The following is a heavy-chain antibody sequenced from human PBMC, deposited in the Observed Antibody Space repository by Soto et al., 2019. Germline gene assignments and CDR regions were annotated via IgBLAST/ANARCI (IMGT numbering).Heavy chain of an antibody. CDR2: IIPIFGTA. V-gene: IGHV1-69*13. CDR1: GGTFSSYA. Sequence: ASVKVSCKASGGTFSSYAISWVRQAPGQGLEWMGGIIPIFGTANYAQKFQGRVTITADESTSTAYMELSSLRSEDTAVYYCARGPPITMIVVVITTGMDYYYGMDVWGQGTTVTVSS. CDR3: ARGPPITMIVVVITTGMDYYYGMDV. J-gene: IGHJ6*02. D-gene: IGHD3-22*01.